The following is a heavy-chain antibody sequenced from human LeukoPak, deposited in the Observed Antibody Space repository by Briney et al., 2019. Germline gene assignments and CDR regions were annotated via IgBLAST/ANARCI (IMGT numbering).Heavy chain of an antibody. CDR3: VRGYCSGGSCSWGGY. Sequence: GGSLRLSCAASGFTFSSYAMHWVRQAPGKGLEWVAVISYDGSNKYYADSVKGRFTISRDNSKNTVSLQMNSLRAEDTAVYYCVRGYCSGGSCSWGGYWGQGTLVTVSS. D-gene: IGHD2-15*01. CDR2: ISYDGSNK. V-gene: IGHV3-30-3*01. CDR1: GFTFSSYA. J-gene: IGHJ4*02.